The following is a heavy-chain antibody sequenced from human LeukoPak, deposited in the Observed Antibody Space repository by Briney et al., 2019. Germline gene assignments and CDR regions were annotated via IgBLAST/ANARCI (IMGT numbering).Heavy chain of an antibody. CDR2: ISSSGSTR. Sequence: GGSLRLSCAASGFTFSDYYMSWIRQAPGKGLEWVSYISSSGSTRYYADSVKGRFTISRDNAKNSLYLQMNSLRAEDTAVYYCARGHSSSSDTRSLNDYWGQGTLVTVSS. D-gene: IGHD6-6*01. J-gene: IGHJ4*02. CDR1: GFTFSDYY. CDR3: ARGHSSSSDTRSLNDY. V-gene: IGHV3-11*01.